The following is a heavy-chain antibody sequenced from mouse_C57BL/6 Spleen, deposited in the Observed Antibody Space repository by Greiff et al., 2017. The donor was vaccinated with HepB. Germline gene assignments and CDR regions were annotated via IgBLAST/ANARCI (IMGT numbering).Heavy chain of an antibody. V-gene: IGHV1-22*01. Sequence: EVKLQESGPELVKPGASVKMSCKASGYTFTDYNMHWVKQSHGKSLEWTGYINPNNGGTSYNQKFKVKATWTVNKSSSTAYMELRSLTSEDYAVYKCTRKEYDYKCSCGYWGQGTSRTVSS. CDR3: TRKEYDYKCSCGY. CDR1: GYTFTDYN. D-gene: IGHD2-4*01. CDR2: INPNNGGT. J-gene: IGHJ2*03.